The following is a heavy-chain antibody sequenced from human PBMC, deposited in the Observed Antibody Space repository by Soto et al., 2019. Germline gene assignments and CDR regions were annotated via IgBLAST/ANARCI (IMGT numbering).Heavy chain of an antibody. D-gene: IGHD6-13*01. CDR3: AREAGYSSSWYGRVVGFSAYYFDY. V-gene: IGHV3-30-3*01. CDR2: ISYDGSNK. J-gene: IGHJ4*02. Sequence: PGGSLRLSCAASGFTFSSYAMHWVRQAPGKGLEWVAVISYDGSNKYYADSVKGRFTISRDNSKNTLYLQMNSLRAEDTAVYYCAREAGYSSSWYGRVVGFSAYYFDYWGQGTLVTVSS. CDR1: GFTFSSYA.